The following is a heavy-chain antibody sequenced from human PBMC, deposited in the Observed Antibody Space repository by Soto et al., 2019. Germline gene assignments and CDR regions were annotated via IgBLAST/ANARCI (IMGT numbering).Heavy chain of an antibody. Sequence: SVKVSCKTSGFMFTSSAVQWVRQARGQRLEWIGWLVVGSGNTHYAQHFQERVTLTRDMSTGTAYMELSSLRSEDSAVYYRSGAESPDTAYFSLYWGQGTPVTVSS. CDR1: GFMFTSSA. D-gene: IGHD1-26*01. CDR2: LVVGSGNT. CDR3: SGAESPDTAYFSLY. J-gene: IGHJ4*02. V-gene: IGHV1-58*01.